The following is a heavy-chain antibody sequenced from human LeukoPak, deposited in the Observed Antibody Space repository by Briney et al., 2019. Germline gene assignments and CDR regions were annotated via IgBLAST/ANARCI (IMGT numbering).Heavy chain of an antibody. CDR3: ARDSSEFRSLIPH. V-gene: IGHV1-69*13. D-gene: IGHD2-21*01. J-gene: IGHJ1*01. CDR2: IIPIFGTP. CDR1: GGTFSSYA. Sequence: ASVKVSCKASGGTFSSYAISWVRQSPGQGLEWMGGIIPIFGTPNYVQKFQGRVTITADESTSTAYMELSSLRSEDTAVYYCARDSSEFRSLIPHWGQGTLVTVSS.